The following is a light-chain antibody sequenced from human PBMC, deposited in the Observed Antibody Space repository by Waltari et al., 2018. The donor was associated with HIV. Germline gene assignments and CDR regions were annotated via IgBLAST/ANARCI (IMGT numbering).Light chain of an antibody. CDR1: RSNIGKNF. CDR3: ATWDDSLSGWV. V-gene: IGLV1-47*01. CDR2: RND. J-gene: IGLJ3*02. Sequence: QSVLTQPPSASGTPGQRVTISCSGSRSNIGKNFIYWYQQFPGTAPKLLIYRNDQQPSGVPDRFSGSKSGTSASLAISGLRSEDEADYYCATWDDSLSGWVFGGGTKLTVL.